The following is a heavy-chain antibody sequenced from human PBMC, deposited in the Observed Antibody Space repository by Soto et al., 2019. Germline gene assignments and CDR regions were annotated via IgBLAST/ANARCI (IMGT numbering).Heavy chain of an antibody. V-gene: IGHV1-46*01. Sequence: ASVKVSCKASGYTFISYAMYWVRQAPGQGLEWMGIISPRDGTTTYALKFQGRVTMTRDTSTSTFYMEMSNVRYEDTAVYYCVRGGGTLDYWGQGSQVTVSS. CDR3: VRGGGTLDY. J-gene: IGHJ4*02. CDR1: GYTFISYA. CDR2: ISPRDGTT.